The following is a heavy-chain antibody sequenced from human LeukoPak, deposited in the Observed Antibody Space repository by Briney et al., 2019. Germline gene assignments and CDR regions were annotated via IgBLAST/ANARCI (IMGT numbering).Heavy chain of an antibody. CDR1: GGSISSGAYY. D-gene: IGHD6-13*01. CDR3: ASRQQPDQYWYFDL. CDR2: IYYRGNT. V-gene: IGHV4-31*03. J-gene: IGHJ2*01. Sequence: PSETLSLTCTVSGGSISSGAYYWSWIRRHPGKGMEWIGYIYYRGNTYYNPSLRSRVTISMDTSKNHFSLNLTSVTAADTAMFFCASRQQPDQYWYFDLWGRGTLVTVSS.